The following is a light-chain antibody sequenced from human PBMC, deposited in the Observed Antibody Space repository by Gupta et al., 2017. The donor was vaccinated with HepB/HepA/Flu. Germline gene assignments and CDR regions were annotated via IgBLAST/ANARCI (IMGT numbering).Light chain of an antibody. CDR2: TNN. V-gene: IGLV1-44*01. CDR3: AAWDDSLNGWV. CDR1: SSDIGSNT. J-gene: IGLJ3*02. Sequence: QSVLTQPPSASGTPGQTVIIPCSGSSSDIGSNTVNWYLQFPGAAPKLLIYTNNHRPSGVPDRFSGSKSGTSASLAISGLQSEDEAHYYCAAWDDSLNGWVFGGGTKLTVL.